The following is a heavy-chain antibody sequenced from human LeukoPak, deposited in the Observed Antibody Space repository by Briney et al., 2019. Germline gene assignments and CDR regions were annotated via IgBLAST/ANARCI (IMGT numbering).Heavy chain of an antibody. J-gene: IGHJ4*02. V-gene: IGHV3-48*02. CDR1: GFTFSTHS. Sequence: GGSLRLSCAASGFTFSTHSMNWVRQAPGKGLEWVSYISSSSKTIYYADSVKGRFTISRDNAKKSLDLQMNSLRDEDTAVYYCARDHRSGSGSGTQANDYWGQGTLVTVSS. CDR2: ISSSSKTI. D-gene: IGHD3-10*01. CDR3: ARDHRSGSGSGTQANDY.